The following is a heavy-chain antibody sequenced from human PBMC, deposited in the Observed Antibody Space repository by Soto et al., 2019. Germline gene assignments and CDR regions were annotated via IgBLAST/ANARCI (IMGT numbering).Heavy chain of an antibody. CDR3: ARDKKAANYYDSSGRYYFDY. CDR2: IIPIFGTA. CDR1: GGTFSSYA. J-gene: IGHJ4*02. D-gene: IGHD3-22*01. Sequence: QVQLVQSGAEGKKPGSSVKVSCKASGGTFSSYAISWVRQAPGQGLEWMGGIIPIFGTANYAQKFQGRVTITADESTSTAYMELSSLRSEDTAVYYCARDKKAANYYDSSGRYYFDYWGQGTLVTVSS. V-gene: IGHV1-69*01.